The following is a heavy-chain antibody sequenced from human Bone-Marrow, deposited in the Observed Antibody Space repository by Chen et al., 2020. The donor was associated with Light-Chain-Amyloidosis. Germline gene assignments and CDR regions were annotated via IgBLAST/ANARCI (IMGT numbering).Heavy chain of an antibody. CDR2: VITTGDT. Sequence: VQLVEAGGGFEQPGGSLCLSCAPSGSISRKYAMLGVRQIPGKGLEWVSTVITTGDTFYSDSVKGRFTIARDNAKKSLFLDMNNLRVGDTAIYYCVGGDLDRSIWYVTGSSEDLYNAMDVWGQGTTVTVSS. CDR3: VGGDLDRSIWYVTGSSEDLYNAMDV. D-gene: IGHD6-13*01. CDR1: GSISRKYA. V-gene: IGHV3-13*01. J-gene: IGHJ6*02.